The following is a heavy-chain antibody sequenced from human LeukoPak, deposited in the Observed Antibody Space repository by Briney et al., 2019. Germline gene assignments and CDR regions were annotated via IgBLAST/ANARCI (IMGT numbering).Heavy chain of an antibody. D-gene: IGHD2-2*01. CDR3: ARGPYCSSTSCSINYYYYMDV. V-gene: IGHV3-74*01. CDR2: ISTDGSST. J-gene: IGHJ6*03. Sequence: GGSLRLSCAASGFTFDDYAMHWVRQAPGKGLEWVSRISTDGSSTSYADFVKGRFTISRDNAKNSLYLQMNSLRAEDTAVYYCARGPYCSSTSCSINYYYYMDVWGKGTTVTVS. CDR1: GFTFDDYA.